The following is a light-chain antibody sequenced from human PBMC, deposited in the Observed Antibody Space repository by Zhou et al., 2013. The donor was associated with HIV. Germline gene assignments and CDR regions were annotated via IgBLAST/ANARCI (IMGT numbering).Light chain of an antibody. J-gene: IGKJ1*01. Sequence: EIVMTQSPATLSVSPGERATLSCRASQSVSSNLAWYQQKPGQAPRLLIYGASTRATGIPARFSGSGSGTEFTLTISSMQSEDFAIYHCQQYDNGPPWTFGPGTKVEIK. V-gene: IGKV3-15*01. CDR2: GAS. CDR1: QSVSSN. CDR3: QQYDNGPPWT.